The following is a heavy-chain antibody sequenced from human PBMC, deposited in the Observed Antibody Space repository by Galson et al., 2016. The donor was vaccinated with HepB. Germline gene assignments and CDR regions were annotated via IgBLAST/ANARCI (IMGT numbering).Heavy chain of an antibody. CDR3: AREAERWNYLDY. D-gene: IGHD5-24*01. V-gene: IGHV3-30*04. CDR1: GFTFSTYA. Sequence: SLRLSCAASGFTFSTYAMNWVRQAPGKGLEWVALISYDGSNEWYADSVKGRFTISRDNSQNTLSLQMSSLRPEDTAAYYCAREAERWNYLDYWGQGALVTVSS. CDR2: ISYDGSNE. J-gene: IGHJ4*02.